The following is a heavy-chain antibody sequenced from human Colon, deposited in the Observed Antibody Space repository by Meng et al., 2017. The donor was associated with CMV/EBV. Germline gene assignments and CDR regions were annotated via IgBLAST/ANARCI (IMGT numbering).Heavy chain of an antibody. CDR1: GGSISSSNYY. V-gene: IGHV4-39*07. D-gene: IGHD3-16*01. J-gene: IGHJ4*02. CDR2: IYDSGNT. CDR3: ARGLHMITFGGV. Sequence: CTFSGGSISSSNYYWGWVRQPPGKGLEWIGSIYDSGNTYYDSSLRSRVTISLDTSKNQLSLKLSSVTAADTALYYCARGLHMITFGGVWGQGTLVTVSS.